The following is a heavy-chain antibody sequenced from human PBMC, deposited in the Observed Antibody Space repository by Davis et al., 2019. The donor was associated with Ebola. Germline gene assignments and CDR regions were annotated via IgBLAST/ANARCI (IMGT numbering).Heavy chain of an antibody. J-gene: IGHJ5*02. CDR1: GLAFNRYD. V-gene: IGHV3-7*01. CDR2: IKQDGSDT. CDR3: AKDSGWQMSP. D-gene: IGHD6-25*01. Sequence: GESLKISCAASGLAFNRYDMPWVRQAPGRGLEWVAKIKQDGSDTYYLASVKGRFTISRDNAKNSLYLQINSLRAEDTAVYYCAKDSGWQMSPWGQGTLVAVSS.